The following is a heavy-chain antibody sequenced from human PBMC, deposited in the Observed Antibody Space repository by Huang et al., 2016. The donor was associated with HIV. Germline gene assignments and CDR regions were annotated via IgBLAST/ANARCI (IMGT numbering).Heavy chain of an antibody. D-gene: IGHD5-12*01. V-gene: IGHV1-18*01. J-gene: IGHJ4*02. Sequence: QVQLVQSGAEVKKPGASVKVSCKASGYTFNDYPISWVRQAPGQGLEWRAWINPYNGNTKYAQRFQGRVTMTTDTSATTAYMELRSLRSDDTALYYCARLWSRDGYNWDFWGQGTLVTVPS. CDR1: GYTFNDYP. CDR2: INPYNGNT. CDR3: ARLWSRDGYNWDF.